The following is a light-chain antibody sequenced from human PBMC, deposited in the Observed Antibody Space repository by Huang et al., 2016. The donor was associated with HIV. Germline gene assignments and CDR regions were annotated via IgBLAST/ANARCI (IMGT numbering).Light chain of an antibody. CDR2: DAS. CDR1: HDIHTY. J-gene: IGKJ3*01. CDR3: QQLSAYPLS. Sequence: QLTQSPSSLSASIGDRVTIACRASHDIHTYLAWYPQKPGRAPKLLIYDASTLQTGVPSRFRGFGSGTAFSLTITSLQPDDFAVYYCQQLSAYPLSFGPGTTVD. V-gene: IGKV1-9*01.